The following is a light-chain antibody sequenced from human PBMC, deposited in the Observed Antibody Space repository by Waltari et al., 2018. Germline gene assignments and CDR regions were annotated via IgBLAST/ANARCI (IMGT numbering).Light chain of an antibody. CDR3: QHYVRLPAT. Sequence: VFSQSPGTLPLSPGERATLSCRASHSVSRALAWYQQKPGQAPRLLIYGTSIRATGIPDRFSGSGSGTDFSLTISRLEPADSALYYCQHYVRLPATFGQGTKVEIK. CDR1: HSVSRA. J-gene: IGKJ1*01. V-gene: IGKV3-20*01. CDR2: GTS.